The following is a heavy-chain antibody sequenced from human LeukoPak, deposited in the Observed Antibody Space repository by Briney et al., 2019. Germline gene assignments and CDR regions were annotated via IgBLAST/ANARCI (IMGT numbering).Heavy chain of an antibody. CDR1: GGSISSYY. J-gene: IGHJ5*02. V-gene: IGHV4-59*01. CDR3: ARHLYYYGSGSYRYRHNWFDP. CDR2: IYYSGST. Sequence: SETLSLTCNVSGGSISSYYWSWIRQPPGKGLEWIGYIYYSGSTNYNPSLKSRATISVDTSKNQFSLKLSSVTAADTAVYYCARHLYYYGSGSYRYRHNWFDPWGQGTLVTVSS. D-gene: IGHD3-10*01.